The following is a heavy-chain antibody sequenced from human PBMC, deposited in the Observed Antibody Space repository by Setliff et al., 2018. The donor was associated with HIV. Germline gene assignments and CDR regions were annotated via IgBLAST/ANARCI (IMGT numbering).Heavy chain of an antibody. CDR2: IYYTGFA. CDR1: GDSISSGSYF. J-gene: IGHJ4*02. V-gene: IGHV4-39*02. Sequence: PSETLSLTCSVSGDSISSGSYFWGWIRQTPGKGLEWIGNIYYTGFAYYNPSLKSRVTISLDTSKTHFFLNLTSVTDADTAVYFCTREGRGDPAMATTRIDYWGQG. D-gene: IGHD1-1*01. CDR3: TREGRGDPAMATTRIDY.